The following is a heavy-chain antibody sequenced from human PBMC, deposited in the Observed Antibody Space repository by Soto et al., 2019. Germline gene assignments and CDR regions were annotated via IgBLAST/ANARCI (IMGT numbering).Heavy chain of an antibody. V-gene: IGHV4-59*01. D-gene: IGHD3-10*01. Sequence: QVQLQESGPGLVKPSETLSLTCTVSGGSISSYYWSWIRQPPGKGLEWFGYIYYSGSTNYNPSLKSRVTISVDTSKNQFSLKLTSVTAVDTAVYYCARRYGSAFDFWGQGTMVTVSS. CDR2: IYYSGST. CDR1: GGSISSYY. CDR3: ARRYGSAFDF. J-gene: IGHJ3*01.